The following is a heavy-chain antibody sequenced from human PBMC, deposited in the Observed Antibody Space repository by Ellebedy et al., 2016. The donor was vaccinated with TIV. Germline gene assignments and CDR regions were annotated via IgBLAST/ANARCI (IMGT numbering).Heavy chain of an antibody. J-gene: IGHJ6*02. Sequence: AASVTVSCKASGYTFTNYAVHWVRQAPGQRLEWMGWINTDNGNTKYSQKFQGRVTITRDTSASTAYMDLSSLRSEDTAVYYCATGGIEPEPTRCNGMDVWGQGTTVTVSS. CDR3: ATGGIEPEPTRCNGMDV. V-gene: IGHV1-3*04. CDR1: GYTFTNYA. D-gene: IGHD1-14*01. CDR2: INTDNGNT.